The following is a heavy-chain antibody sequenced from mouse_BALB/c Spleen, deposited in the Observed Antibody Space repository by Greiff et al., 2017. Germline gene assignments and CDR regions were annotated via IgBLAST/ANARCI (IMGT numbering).Heavy chain of an antibody. CDR3: TRERDSAYYAMDY. CDR2: ISSGGSYT. Sequence: DVMLVESGGGLVKPGGSLKLSCAASGFTFSSYTMSWVRQTPEKRLEWVATISSGGSYTYYPDSVKGRFTISRDNAKNTLYLQMSSLKSEDTAMYYCTRERDSAYYAMDYWGQGTSVTVSS. D-gene: IGHD3-3*01. V-gene: IGHV5-6-4*01. CDR1: GFTFSSYT. J-gene: IGHJ4*01.